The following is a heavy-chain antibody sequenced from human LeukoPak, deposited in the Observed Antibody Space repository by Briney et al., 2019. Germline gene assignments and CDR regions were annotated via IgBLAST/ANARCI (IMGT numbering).Heavy chain of an antibody. D-gene: IGHD1-26*01. J-gene: IGHJ3*02. CDR1: GFTFNTYT. CDR2: ISSGTSYI. CDR3: ARDPTSSWETAFDI. V-gene: IGHV3-21*01. Sequence: GGSLRLSCAASGFTFNTYTMNWVRQAPGKGLEWVSSISSGTSYIYYADSVKGRFTSSRDNAKNSLYLQTNSLRAEDTAVYYCARDPTSSWETAFDIWGQGTMVTVSS.